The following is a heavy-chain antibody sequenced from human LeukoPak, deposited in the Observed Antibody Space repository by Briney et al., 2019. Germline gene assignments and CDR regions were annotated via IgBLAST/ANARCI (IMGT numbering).Heavy chain of an antibody. J-gene: IGHJ5*02. D-gene: IGHD1-1*01. CDR2: INHSGST. CDR3: ARGRYNWNDAWFDP. Sequence: ASETLSLTCAVYGGSFSGYYWSWIRQPPGKGLEWIGEINHSGSTNYNPSLKSRVTISVDTSKNQFSLKLSSVTAADTAVYYCARGRYNWNDAWFDPWGQGTLVTVSS. V-gene: IGHV4-34*01. CDR1: GGSFSGYY.